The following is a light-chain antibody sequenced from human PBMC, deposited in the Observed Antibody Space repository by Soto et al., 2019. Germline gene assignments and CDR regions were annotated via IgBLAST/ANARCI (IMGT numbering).Light chain of an antibody. Sequence: DIQITRSPSSLSGSVGDRVTITCRASQRISSYLYRYQQTPGHAPKLLIYAASSLQSGVPSRFSGSGSGTDFTLTISSLQPEDFATYYCQQSYSTPPITFGQGTRLEIK. CDR3: QQSYSTPPIT. CDR2: AAS. J-gene: IGKJ5*01. CDR1: QRISSY. V-gene: IGKV1-39*01.